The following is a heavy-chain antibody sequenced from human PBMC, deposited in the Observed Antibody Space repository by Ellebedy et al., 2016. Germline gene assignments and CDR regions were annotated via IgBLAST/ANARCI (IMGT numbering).Heavy chain of an antibody. CDR1: GGSISSRTSY. Sequence: ESLKISCTVSGGSISSRTSYWGWIRQPPGKGLEWIGNLYYTGNTHYNPSLKSRVTISVDTSSNQFSLKLSSLTAADTAVYYCARSPTVDTPMATASTFDYWGQGALVTVSS. D-gene: IGHD5-18*01. CDR3: ARSPTVDTPMATASTFDY. V-gene: IGHV4-39*01. J-gene: IGHJ4*02. CDR2: LYYTGNT.